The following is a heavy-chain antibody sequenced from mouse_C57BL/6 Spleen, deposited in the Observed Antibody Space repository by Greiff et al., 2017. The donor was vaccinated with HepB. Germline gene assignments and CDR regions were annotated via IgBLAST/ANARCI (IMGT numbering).Heavy chain of an antibody. CDR1: GYTFTDYE. J-gene: IGHJ3*01. CDR3: LRPFAY. V-gene: IGHV1-15*01. Sequence: QVQLKESGAELVRPGASVTLSCKASGYTFTDYEMHWVKQTPVHGLEWIGAIDPETGGTAYNQKFKGKAILTADKSSSTAYMELRSLTSEDSAVYYCLRPFAYWGQVTLVTVSA. CDR2: IDPETGGT.